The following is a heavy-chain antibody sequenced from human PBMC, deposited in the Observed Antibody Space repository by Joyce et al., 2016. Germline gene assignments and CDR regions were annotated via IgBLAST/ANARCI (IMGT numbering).Heavy chain of an antibody. CDR2: INHSGSP. CDR3: ARVSSGWYDGYYYYMDV. CDR1: DASLSGHY. D-gene: IGHD6-19*01. J-gene: IGHJ6*03. Sequence: QVQPQQWGAGLLKPSETLSLICAVYDASLSGHYWTWIRQPPGKGLEWIGEINHSGSPNYNPSRKSRVTISADTSNNQVSLKLTSVTAADTALYYCARVSSGWYDGYYYYMDVWGKGTTVTVSS. V-gene: IGHV4-34*01.